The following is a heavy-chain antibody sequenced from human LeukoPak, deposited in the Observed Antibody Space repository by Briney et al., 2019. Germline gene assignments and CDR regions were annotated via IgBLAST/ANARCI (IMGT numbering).Heavy chain of an antibody. CDR2: ISGSGGGT. J-gene: IGHJ4*02. Sequence: PAGGSLRLSCAASGFTFSSYVMSWVRQTPGKGLECVSTISGSGGGTYYADSVKGRFTISRDNSKNTLYLQMNSLRAEDMAVYYCARGSGYNFGPYDYWGQGTLVTVSS. CDR1: GFTFSSYV. V-gene: IGHV3-23*01. CDR3: ARGSGYNFGPYDY. D-gene: IGHD5-24*01.